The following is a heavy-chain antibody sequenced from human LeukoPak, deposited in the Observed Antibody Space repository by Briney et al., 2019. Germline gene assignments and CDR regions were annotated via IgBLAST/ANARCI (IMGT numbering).Heavy chain of an antibody. J-gene: IGHJ3*02. CDR2: IYHSGST. CDR1: GGSISSGGYS. Sequence: SETLSLTCAVSGGSISSGGYSWSWIRQPPGKGLEWIGYIYHSGSTYYNPSLKSRVTISVDTSKNQFSLKLSSVTAADTAVYYCARPNYGDYFGAFDIWGQGTMVTVSS. CDR3: ARPNYGDYFGAFDI. V-gene: IGHV4-30-2*03. D-gene: IGHD4-17*01.